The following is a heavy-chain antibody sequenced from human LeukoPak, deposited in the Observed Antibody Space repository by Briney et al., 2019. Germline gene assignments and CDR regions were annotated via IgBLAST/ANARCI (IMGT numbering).Heavy chain of an antibody. J-gene: IGHJ4*02. D-gene: IGHD5-18*01. Sequence: SETLSLTCTVSGGSISSGDYYWSWIRQPPGKGLEWIGYIYYSGSTYYNPSLKSRVTISVDTSKNQFSLKLSSVTAADTAVYYCARFYSYASSFDYWGQGTLVTVSS. CDR1: GGSISSGDYY. CDR3: ARFYSYASSFDY. CDR2: IYYSGST. V-gene: IGHV4-30-4*01.